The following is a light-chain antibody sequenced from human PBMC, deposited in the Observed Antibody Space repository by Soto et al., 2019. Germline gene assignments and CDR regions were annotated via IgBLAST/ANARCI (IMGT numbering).Light chain of an antibody. Sequence: EIVMTQSPATLSVSPVERATLSCRARQIVSSNLAWYQQKPGQAPRLLIYGASTRATGIPDRFSGSGSGTEFTLTISRLQSEDFAVYYCQQYNNWPPTFGQGTKVDIK. V-gene: IGKV3-15*01. CDR3: QQYNNWPPT. CDR1: QIVSSN. CDR2: GAS. J-gene: IGKJ1*01.